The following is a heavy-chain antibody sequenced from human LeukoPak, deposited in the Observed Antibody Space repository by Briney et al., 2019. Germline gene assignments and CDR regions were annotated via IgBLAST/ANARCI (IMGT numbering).Heavy chain of an antibody. Sequence: SETLSLTCTVSGGSISSYYWSWIRQPPGKGLEWIGYIYYSGSTYYNPSLKSRVTISVDTSKNQFSLKLSSVTAADTAVYYCARDNDNKYYDFWSGYYSFFDYWGQGTLVTVSS. J-gene: IGHJ4*02. D-gene: IGHD3-3*01. CDR3: ARDNDNKYYDFWSGYYSFFDY. CDR1: GGSISSYY. V-gene: IGHV4-59*12. CDR2: IYYSGST.